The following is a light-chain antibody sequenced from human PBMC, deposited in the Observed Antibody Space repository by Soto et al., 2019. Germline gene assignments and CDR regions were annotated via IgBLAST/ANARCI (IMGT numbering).Light chain of an antibody. Sequence: EVVLTQSPGTLSLSPGERVTLSCRASQSVASIYLAWYQQKPGRAPRLLFYSASSRATGIPDRFSGSGSGRDFTLTISRLAPEDFAVYYCHHFGSLPETFGQGNNVE. CDR3: HHFGSLPET. V-gene: IGKV3-20*01. J-gene: IGKJ1*01. CDR1: QSVASIY. CDR2: SAS.